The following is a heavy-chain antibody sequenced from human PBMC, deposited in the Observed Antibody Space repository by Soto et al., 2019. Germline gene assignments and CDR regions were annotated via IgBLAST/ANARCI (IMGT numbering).Heavy chain of an antibody. J-gene: IGHJ4*02. CDR3: ALEGLYYDILTGYKDY. CDR2: IKSNADGGAT. D-gene: IGHD3-9*01. V-gene: IGHV3-15*01. CDR1: GFTLTKAS. Sequence: GGSLRLSCAASGFTLTKASMSWVRQAPGKGLEWVGHIKSNADGGATDYAAPVKGRFTVSRDDSRNTLYLQLNSLKTEDTAVYYCALEGLYYDILTGYKDYWGQGTLVTVSS.